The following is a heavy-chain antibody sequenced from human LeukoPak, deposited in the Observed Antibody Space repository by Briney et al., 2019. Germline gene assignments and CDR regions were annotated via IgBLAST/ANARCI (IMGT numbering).Heavy chain of an antibody. V-gene: IGHV3-20*04. CDR2: INWNGGST. CDR1: GFTFDDYG. D-gene: IGHD1-26*01. J-gene: IGHJ3*02. Sequence: GGSLRLSCAASGFTFDDYGMSWVRQAPGKGLERVSGINWNGGSTGYADSVKGRFTISRDNAKNSLYLQMNSLIAEDTALYYCARVDSGSSVGAFDIWGQGTMVTVSS. CDR3: ARVDSGSSVGAFDI.